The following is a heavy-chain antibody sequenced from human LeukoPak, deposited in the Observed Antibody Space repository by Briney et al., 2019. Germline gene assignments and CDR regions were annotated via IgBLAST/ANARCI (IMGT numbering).Heavy chain of an antibody. J-gene: IGHJ4*02. D-gene: IGHD4-17*01. CDR2: IYTSGST. CDR3: ARSNPSVDYGDYAFDY. Sequence: SETLSLTCTVSGGSISSYYWSWIRQPAGKGLEWIGRIYTSGSTNYNPSLKSRVTMSVDTSKNQFSLKLSSVAAADTAVYYCARSNPSVDYGDYAFDYWGQGTLVTVSS. V-gene: IGHV4-4*07. CDR1: GGSISSYY.